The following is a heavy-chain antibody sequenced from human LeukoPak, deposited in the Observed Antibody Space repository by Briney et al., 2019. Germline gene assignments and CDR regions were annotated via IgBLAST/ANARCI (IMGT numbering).Heavy chain of an antibody. D-gene: IGHD4-17*01. CDR1: GGSISSNNW. CDR3: ARGGTTVTTPGY. J-gene: IGHJ4*02. Sequence: SETLSLTCAVSGGSISSNNWWSWVRQPPGEGLEWIGEMNHSGSTNYNPSLKSRVTISVDTSKNQFSLKLSSVTAADTAVYYCARGGTTVTTPGYWGQGTLVTVSS. V-gene: IGHV4-4*02. CDR2: MNHSGST.